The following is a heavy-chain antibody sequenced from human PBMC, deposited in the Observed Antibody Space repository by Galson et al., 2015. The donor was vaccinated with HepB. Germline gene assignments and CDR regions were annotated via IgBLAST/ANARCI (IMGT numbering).Heavy chain of an antibody. CDR1: GFTFSSYG. J-gene: IGHJ6*03. CDR3: AKDLGGNTLYYYMDV. D-gene: IGHD4-23*01. V-gene: IGHV3-30*18. Sequence: SLRLSCAASGFTFSSYGMHWVRQAPGKGLEWVAVISYDGSNKYYADSVKGRFTISRDNSKNTLYLQMNSLRAEDTAVYYCAKDLGGNTLYYYMDVWGRGTTVTVSS. CDR2: ISYDGSNK.